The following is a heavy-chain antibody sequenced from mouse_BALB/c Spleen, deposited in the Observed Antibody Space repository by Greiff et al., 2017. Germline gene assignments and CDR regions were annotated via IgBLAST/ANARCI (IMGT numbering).Heavy chain of an antibody. J-gene: IGHJ3*01. CDR3: ARPGYGNYSAWFAY. CDR2: ISTYYGDA. V-gene: IGHV1S137*01. D-gene: IGHD2-1*01. Sequence: VKLMESGAELVRPGVSVKISCKGSGYTFTDYAMHWVKQSHAKSLEWIGVISTYYGDASYNQKFKGKATMTVDKSSSTAYMELARLTSEDSAIYYCARPGYGNYSAWFAYWGQGTLVTVSA. CDR1: GYTFTDYA.